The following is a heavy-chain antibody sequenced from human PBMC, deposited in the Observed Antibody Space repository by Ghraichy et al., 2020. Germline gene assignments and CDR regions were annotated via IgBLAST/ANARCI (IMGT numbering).Heavy chain of an antibody. CDR2: IYHSGST. CDR3: ARDRRVGASHYYYYGMDV. J-gene: IGHJ6*02. D-gene: IGHD1-26*01. V-gene: IGHV4-4*02. CDR1: GGSISSSNW. Sequence: SETLSLTCAVSGGSISSSNWWSWVRQPPGKGLEWIGEIYHSGSTNYNPSLKSRVTISVDKSKNQFSLKLSSVTAADTAVYYCARDRRVGASHYYYYGMDVWGQGTTVTVSS.